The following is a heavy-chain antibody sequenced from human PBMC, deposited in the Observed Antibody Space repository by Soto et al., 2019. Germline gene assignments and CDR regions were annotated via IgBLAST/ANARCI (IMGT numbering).Heavy chain of an antibody. J-gene: IGHJ6*02. Sequence: VQLVESGGGLVQPGGSLKLSCAASGFTLSGSVIYWVRQPSGKGLEWVAVISYDGSNKYYADSVKGRFTISRDNSKNTLYLQMNSLRAEDTAVYYCARDMFVVVVAAYYYYGMDVWGQGTTVTVSS. CDR1: GFTLSGSV. D-gene: IGHD2-15*01. CDR3: ARDMFVVVVAAYYYYGMDV. V-gene: IGHV3-30-3*01. CDR2: ISYDGSNK.